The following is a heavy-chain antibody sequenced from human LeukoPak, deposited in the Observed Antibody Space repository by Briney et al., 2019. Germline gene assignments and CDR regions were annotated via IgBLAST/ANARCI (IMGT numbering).Heavy chain of an antibody. Sequence: SETLSLTCTVSGGSISSSSYYWGWIRQPPGKGLEWIGSFYYSGSTYYNSSLKSRVTISVDTSKNQFSLKLSSVTAADTAVYYCARLSGSYAPDVWGQGTTVTVSS. D-gene: IGHD1-26*01. CDR2: FYYSGST. J-gene: IGHJ6*02. CDR3: ARLSGSYAPDV. CDR1: GGSISSSSYY. V-gene: IGHV4-39*01.